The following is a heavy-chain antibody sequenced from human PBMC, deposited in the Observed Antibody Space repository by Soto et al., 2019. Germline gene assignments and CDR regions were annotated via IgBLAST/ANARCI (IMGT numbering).Heavy chain of an antibody. CDR3: ARGTRSGEPWVWFDT. CDR2: IYYSGST. CDR1: GGSISSYY. V-gene: IGHV4-59*01. Sequence: SETLSLTCTVSGGSISSYYWSWIRQPPGKGLEWIGYIYYSGSTNYNPSLKSRVTISVDASKNQFSLRLSSVTDVATAMYYCARGTRSGEPWVWFDTWGQGTLVTVSS. J-gene: IGHJ5*02. D-gene: IGHD6-19*01.